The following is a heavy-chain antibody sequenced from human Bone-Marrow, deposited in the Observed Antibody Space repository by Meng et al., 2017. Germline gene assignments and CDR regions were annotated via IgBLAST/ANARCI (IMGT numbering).Heavy chain of an antibody. J-gene: IGHJ5*02. CDR1: GGSVSSGSYY. CDR3: AREVSPYYYGSGSENWFDP. CDR2: IYYSGST. Sequence: QVQPQEAGPGLVRPSETLSLTCTVSGGSVSSGSYYWSWIRQPPGKGLEWIGYIYYSGSTNYNPSLKSRVTISVDTSKNQFSLKLSSVTAADTAVYYCAREVSPYYYGSGSENWFDPWGQGTLVTVSS. D-gene: IGHD3-10*01. V-gene: IGHV4-61*01.